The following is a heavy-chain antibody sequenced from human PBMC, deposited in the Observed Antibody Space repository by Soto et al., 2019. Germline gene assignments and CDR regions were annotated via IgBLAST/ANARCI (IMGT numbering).Heavy chain of an antibody. CDR1: GGSISSGGYY. CDR2: IYYSGST. Sequence: QVQLQESGPGLVKPSQTLSLTCTVSGGSISSGGYYWSWIRQHPGKGLEWIGYIYYSGSTYYNPSINCRVTITVDTSKNQFSLKLSSVTAADTAVYYCARDLQYSRVLDGMDVWGEGTTVTVCS. J-gene: IGHJ6*04. V-gene: IGHV4-31*03. CDR3: ARDLQYSRVLDGMDV. D-gene: IGHD6-13*01.